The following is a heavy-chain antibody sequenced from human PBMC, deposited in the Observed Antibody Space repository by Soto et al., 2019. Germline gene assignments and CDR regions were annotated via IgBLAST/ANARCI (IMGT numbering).Heavy chain of an antibody. D-gene: IGHD5-12*01. J-gene: IGHJ6*03. CDR3: ARESGGATATLDYYYFYKAV. Sequence: QVQLVQSGAEVRKPGASVTVSCRSSGDSFNDYYIHWVRQAPGQGFGWMGWINPNGGVTKYAQKFQGWVSMTTATAIRTVYMQLSRLRSDDTGVYYCARESGGATATLDYYYFYKAVWGTGTTVTVSS. V-gene: IGHV1-2*04. CDR1: GDSFNDYY. CDR2: INPNGGVT.